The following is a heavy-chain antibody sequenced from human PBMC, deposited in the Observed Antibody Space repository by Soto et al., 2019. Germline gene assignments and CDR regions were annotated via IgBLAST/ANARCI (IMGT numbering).Heavy chain of an antibody. CDR1: GYTFTSYA. J-gene: IGHJ4*02. V-gene: IGHV1-3*01. CDR3: ARVQFRGNFDY. CDR2: INAGNGNT. D-gene: IGHD1-1*01. Sequence: GASVKVSCKASGYTFTSYAMHWVRQAPGQRLEWMGWINAGNGNTKYSQRFQGRVTITRDTSASTAYMELSSLRSEDTAVYYCARVQFRGNFDYWGQGTLVTVSS.